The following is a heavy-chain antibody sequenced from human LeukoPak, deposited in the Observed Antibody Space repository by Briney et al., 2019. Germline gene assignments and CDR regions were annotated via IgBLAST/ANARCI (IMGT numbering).Heavy chain of an antibody. D-gene: IGHD5-12*01. V-gene: IGHV3-23*01. Sequence: GGSLRLSCAASGFTLSNDAMSWVRQAPGKGLEWVSSITGSGDRTYYADSVKGRFTVSRDNSRNTLYLQMNSLRAEDTAVYYCAKDRVATVDYWGQGTLVTVSS. CDR1: GFTLSNDA. CDR3: AKDRVATVDY. CDR2: ITGSGDRT. J-gene: IGHJ4*02.